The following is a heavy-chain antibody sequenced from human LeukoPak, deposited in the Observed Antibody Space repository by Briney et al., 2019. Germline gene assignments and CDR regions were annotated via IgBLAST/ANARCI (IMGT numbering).Heavy chain of an antibody. CDR1: GGSFSGYN. CDR3: ARVLSRTWLQLPNV. V-gene: IGHV4-34*01. Sequence: SETLSLTCAAYGGSFSGYNWSWIRQPPGKGLDWIGEINHSGSTNYNPSLKSRVTISVDTSKNQFSLKLTSVTVADTAVYYCARVLSRTWLQLPNVWGKGTTVTVSS. J-gene: IGHJ6*04. CDR2: INHSGST. D-gene: IGHD5-24*01.